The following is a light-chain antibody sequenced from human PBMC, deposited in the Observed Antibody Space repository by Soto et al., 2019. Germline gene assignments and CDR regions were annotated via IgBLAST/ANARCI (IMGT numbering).Light chain of an antibody. J-gene: IGKJ1*01. V-gene: IGKV1-5*03. CDR3: QQYNRYWT. CDR2: KAS. Sequence: DLPMTQSPSTLSASVGDRVTITCRASQSISSWLAWYPQKPGKAPKLLLYKASSLESGVPSRFSGSGSGTEFTLTISLLQPDDFATYYCQQYNRYWTFGQGTKVEIK. CDR1: QSISSW.